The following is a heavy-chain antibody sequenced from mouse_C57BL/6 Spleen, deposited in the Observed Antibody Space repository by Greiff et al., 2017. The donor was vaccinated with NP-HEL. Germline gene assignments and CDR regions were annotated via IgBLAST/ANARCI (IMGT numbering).Heavy chain of an antibody. CDR1: GYTFTSYW. D-gene: IGHD1-1*01. J-gene: IGHJ1*03. CDR3: AGSSYGWYFDV. CDR2: IDPSDSET. V-gene: IGHV1-52*01. Sequence: QVQLQQPGAELVRPGSSVKLSCKASGYTFTSYWMHWVKQRPIQGLEWIGNIDPSDSETHYNQKFKDKATLTVDKSSSTAYMQLSSLTSEDSAVYYCAGSSYGWYFDVWGTGTTVTVSS.